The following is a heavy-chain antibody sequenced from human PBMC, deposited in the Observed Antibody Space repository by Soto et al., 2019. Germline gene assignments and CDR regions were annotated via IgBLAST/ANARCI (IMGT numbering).Heavy chain of an antibody. CDR1: GFTFSNYA. D-gene: IGHD3-10*01. J-gene: IGHJ4*02. CDR3: ARVSGSGSFLIDY. V-gene: IGHV3-30*04. CDR2: TSDDESRR. Sequence: QVHLVESGGGVVQPGRSLRLSCAASGFTFSNYAMHWVRQAPGKGLEWMAITSDDESRRYYADSVRRRFTLSRDKSKNTLYLEMNSLRAEDRAQFSCARVSGSGSFLIDYWGQGVLVTVSS.